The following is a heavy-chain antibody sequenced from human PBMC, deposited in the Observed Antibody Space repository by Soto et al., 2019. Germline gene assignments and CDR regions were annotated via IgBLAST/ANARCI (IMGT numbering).Heavy chain of an antibody. CDR1: GGTFSSYA. CDR3: ARGRGNMVTKIYDYYGMDV. D-gene: IGHD2-21*02. V-gene: IGHV1-69*12. CDR2: IVPIFGTA. Sequence: QVQLVQSGAEVKKPGSSVTVSCKASGGTFSSYAISWVRQAPGQGLEWMGGIVPIFGTANDAQKYQGRVTITADETTSTAYMELSSVRSEDTAVDYCARGRGNMVTKIYDYYGMDVWGQGPTVTVCS. J-gene: IGHJ6*02.